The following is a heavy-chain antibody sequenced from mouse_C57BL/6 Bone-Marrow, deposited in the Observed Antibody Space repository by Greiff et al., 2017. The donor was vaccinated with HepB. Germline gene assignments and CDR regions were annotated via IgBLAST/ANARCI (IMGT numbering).Heavy chain of an antibody. V-gene: IGHV5-4*01. CDR2: ISDGGSYT. CDR3: ARGCPFAY. CDR1: GFTFSSYA. J-gene: IGHJ3*01. Sequence: VQLKESGGGLVKPGGSLKLSCAASGFTFSSYAMSWVRQTPEKRLEWVATISDGGSYTYYPDNVKGRFTISRDNAKNNLYLQMSHLKSEDTAMYYCARGCPFAYWGQGTLVTVSA. D-gene: IGHD3-3*01.